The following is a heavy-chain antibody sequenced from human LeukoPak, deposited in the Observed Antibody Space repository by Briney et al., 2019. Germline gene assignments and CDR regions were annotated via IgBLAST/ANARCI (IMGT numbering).Heavy chain of an antibody. V-gene: IGHV3-21*01. CDR3: ARTTVTTFLSDWFDP. CDR1: GFTFSSYS. Sequence: GGSLRLSCAASGFTFSSYSMNWVRQAPGKGLEWVSSISSSSSYIYYADSVKGRFTISRDNAKNSLYLQMNSLRAEDTAVYYCARTTVTTFLSDWFDPWGQGTLVTVSS. D-gene: IGHD4-17*01. J-gene: IGHJ5*02. CDR2: ISSSSSYI.